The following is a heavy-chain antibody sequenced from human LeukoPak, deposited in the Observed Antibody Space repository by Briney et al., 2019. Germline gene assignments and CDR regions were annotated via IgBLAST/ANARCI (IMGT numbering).Heavy chain of an antibody. Sequence: PSETLSLTCTVSGGSISSGSYYWSWIRQPAGKGLEWIGEINHSGSTNYNPSLKSRVTISVDTSKNQFSLKLSSVTAADTAVYYCARERGYDYVWGSYRNGFDYWGQGTLVTVSS. CDR3: ARERGYDYVWGSYRNGFDY. V-gene: IGHV4-61*10. CDR1: GGSISSGSYY. J-gene: IGHJ4*02. CDR2: INHSGST. D-gene: IGHD3-16*02.